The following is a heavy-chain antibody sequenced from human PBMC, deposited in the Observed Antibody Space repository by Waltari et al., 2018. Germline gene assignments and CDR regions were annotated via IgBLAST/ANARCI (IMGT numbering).Heavy chain of an antibody. CDR1: VGTFSSYA. J-gene: IGHJ4*02. D-gene: IGHD1-7*01. V-gene: IGHV1-69*05. Sequence: QVQLVQSGAEVKKPGSSVKVSCKASVGTFSSYALSWVRQAPGQALEWMGGIIPIFGTANYAQKFQGRVTITTDESTSTAYMELSSLRSEDTAVYYCAREATGDWNYSYYFDYWGQGTLVTVSS. CDR2: IIPIFGTA. CDR3: AREATGDWNYSYYFDY.